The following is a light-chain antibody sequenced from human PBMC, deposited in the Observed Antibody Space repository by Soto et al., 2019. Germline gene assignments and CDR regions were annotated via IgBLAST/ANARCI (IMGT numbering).Light chain of an antibody. J-gene: IGLJ3*02. V-gene: IGLV2-23*01. CDR3: CSYAGLSAWV. CDR2: EGT. Sequence: QSALTQPASVSGSPGQSITISCTGTSSDVGSYNLVSWYQQHPGNATKLMIYEGTKRPSGISNRFSGSKSGNTASLTISGLQAEDEADYYCCSYAGLSAWVFGGGTKVTVL. CDR1: SSDVGSYNL.